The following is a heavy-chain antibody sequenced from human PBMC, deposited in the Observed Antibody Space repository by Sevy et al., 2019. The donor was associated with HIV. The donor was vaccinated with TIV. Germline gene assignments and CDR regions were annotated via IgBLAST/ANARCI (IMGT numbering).Heavy chain of an antibody. D-gene: IGHD4-17*01. CDR1: GDNSNTDW. CDR2: VDPDDSDT. CDR3: AGLSNYRAYSDTYYYVMDV. J-gene: IGHJ6*02. V-gene: IGHV5-51*01. Sequence: GESLKISCQDSGDNSNTDWIAWVRQLPGKGLEYMGLVDPDDSDTRYSPSFQGQVIMSADEAINTVYLQWNSLKASDSATYYCAGLSNYRAYSDTYYYVMDVWGQGTTVTVSS.